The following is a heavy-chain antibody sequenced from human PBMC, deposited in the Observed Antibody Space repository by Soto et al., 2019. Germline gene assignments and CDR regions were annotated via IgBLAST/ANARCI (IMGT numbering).Heavy chain of an antibody. CDR1: GGSISSSSYY. CDR3: ARHQSHSSSYVDP. Sequence: QLQLQESGPGLVKPSETLSLTCTVSGGSISSSSYYWGWIRQPPGKGLEWIGSIYYSGSTYYNPSLKSRVTISVDTSKNQFSLKLSSVTAADTTVYYCARHQSHSSSYVDPWGQGTVVTVSS. D-gene: IGHD6-13*01. CDR2: IYYSGST. J-gene: IGHJ5*02. V-gene: IGHV4-39*01.